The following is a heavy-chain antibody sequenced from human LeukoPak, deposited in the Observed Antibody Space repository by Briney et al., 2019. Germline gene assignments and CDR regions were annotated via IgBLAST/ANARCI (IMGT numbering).Heavy chain of an antibody. CDR3: ARDGSYGSGSSNWFDP. V-gene: IGHV1-69*01. D-gene: IGHD3-10*01. J-gene: IGHJ5*02. CDR1: GGTFSSYT. CDR2: IIPIFPT. Sequence: SVKVSCKASGGTFSSYTITWVRQAPGQGLGWMGGIIPIFPTAQNFQGRVTITADESTSTAYMELSSLRSEDTAVYYCARDGSYGSGSSNWFDPWGQGTLVTVSS.